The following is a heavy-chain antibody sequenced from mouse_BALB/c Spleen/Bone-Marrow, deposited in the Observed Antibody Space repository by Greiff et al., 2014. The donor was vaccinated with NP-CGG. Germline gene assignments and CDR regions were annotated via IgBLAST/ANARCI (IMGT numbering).Heavy chain of an antibody. J-gene: IGHJ2*01. V-gene: IGHV14-3*02. CDR1: GFNVKDTY. CDR2: IDPANGNT. Sequence: EVQLQQSGAELVKPGASVKLSCTASGFNVKDTYIHWVKQRPEQGLEWIGRIDPANGNTKYDPKFQGKATITADTSSNTAYLQLSSLTSVGTAVYYCASYVYGYYFDYWGQGTTLTVSS. CDR3: ASYVYGYYFDY. D-gene: IGHD2-2*01.